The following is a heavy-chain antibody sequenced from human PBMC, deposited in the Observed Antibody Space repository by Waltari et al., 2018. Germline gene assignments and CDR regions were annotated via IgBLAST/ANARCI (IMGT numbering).Heavy chain of an antibody. CDR1: GGSLSSHY. V-gene: IGHV4-59*11. CDR2: IYYSGST. D-gene: IGHD2-15*01. CDR3: ARGLGYCSGGSCNAYYGMDV. J-gene: IGHJ6*02. Sequence: QVQLQESGPGLVKPSETLSLTCTVSGGSLSSHYWSWIRQPPGKGLEWIGYIYYSGSTNYNPALKSRVTISVDTSKNQFSLKLSSVTAADTAVYYCARGLGYCSGGSCNAYYGMDVWGQGTTVTVSS.